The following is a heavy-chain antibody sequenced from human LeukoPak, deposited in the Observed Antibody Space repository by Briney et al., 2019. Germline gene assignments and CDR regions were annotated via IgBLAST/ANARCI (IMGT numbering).Heavy chain of an antibody. Sequence: ASVKVSCKASGYTFTSYDINWVRQATGQGLEWMGWMNPNSGNTGYAQKFQGWVTMTRDTSISTAYMELSRLRSDDTAVYYCARDDGYFDYWGQGTLVTVSS. D-gene: IGHD1-1*01. J-gene: IGHJ4*02. V-gene: IGHV1-8*02. CDR3: ARDDGYFDY. CDR2: MNPNSGNT. CDR1: GYTFTSYD.